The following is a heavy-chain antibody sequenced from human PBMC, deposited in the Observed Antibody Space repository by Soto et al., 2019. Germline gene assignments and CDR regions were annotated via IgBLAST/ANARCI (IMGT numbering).Heavy chain of an antibody. J-gene: IGHJ6*02. V-gene: IGHV3-33*01. CDR3: ARDSYGMDV. Sequence: VQLVESGGGVVQPGRSLRLSCAASGFTFSYYAMHWVRQVPGRGLEWVAVIWYDGSNKYYADSVKGRFTISRDNSKNTLCLQMSGLRAEDTAVYYCARDSYGMDVWGQGTTVTVSS. CDR1: GFTFSYYA. CDR2: IWYDGSNK.